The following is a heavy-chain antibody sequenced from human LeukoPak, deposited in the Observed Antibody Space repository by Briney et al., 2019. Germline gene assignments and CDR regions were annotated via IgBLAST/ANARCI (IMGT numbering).Heavy chain of an antibody. D-gene: IGHD6-6*01. Sequence: PSETLSLTCTVSNGSIISYYWSWIRQPPGKGLEWIGYIYYSGNTNYNPSLKSRVTISVDTSKNQFSLKLTSVTAADTAVYYCVRDKVSVYYYGTDVWGQGTTVIVSS. V-gene: IGHV4-59*01. CDR1: NGSIISYY. CDR2: IYYSGNT. J-gene: IGHJ6*02. CDR3: VRDKVSVYYYGTDV.